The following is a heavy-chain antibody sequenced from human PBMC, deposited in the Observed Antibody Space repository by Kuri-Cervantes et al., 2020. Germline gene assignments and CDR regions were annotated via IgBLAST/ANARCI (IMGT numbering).Heavy chain of an antibody. V-gene: IGHV1-46*01. CDR3: ARSSTVTTPYYCYGMDV. J-gene: IGHJ6*02. Sequence: ASVKVSCKASGYTFTSYYMHWVRQAPGQGLEWMGIINPSGGSTSYAQKFQGRVTMTRDTSTSTVYMELSSLRSDDTAVYYCARSSTVTTPYYCYGMDVWGQGTTVTVSS. CDR2: INPSGGST. D-gene: IGHD4-17*01. CDR1: GYTFTSYY.